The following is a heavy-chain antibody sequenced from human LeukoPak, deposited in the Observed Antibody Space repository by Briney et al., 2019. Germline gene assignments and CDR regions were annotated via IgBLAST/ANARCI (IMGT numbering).Heavy chain of an antibody. D-gene: IGHD3-10*01. J-gene: IGHJ4*02. CDR1: GYTFTGYY. Sequence: ASVTVSCKASGYTFTGYYMHWVRQAPGQGLEWMGWINPNSGGTNYAQKFQGRVTMTRDTSISTAYMELSRLRSDDTAVYYCARDSTMVPYYFDYWGQGTLVTVSS. CDR3: ARDSTMVPYYFDY. V-gene: IGHV1-2*02. CDR2: INPNSGGT.